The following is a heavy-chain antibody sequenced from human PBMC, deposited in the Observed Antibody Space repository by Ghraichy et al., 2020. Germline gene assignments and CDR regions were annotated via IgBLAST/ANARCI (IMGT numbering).Heavy chain of an antibody. CDR1: GFTFSSYA. Sequence: LSLTCAASGFTFSSYAMSWVRQAPGKGLEWVSAISGSGGSTYYADSVKGRFTISRDNSKNTLYLQMNSLRAEDTAVYYCAKLHLAGTGASFDYWGQGTLVTVSS. D-gene: IGHD3-16*01. J-gene: IGHJ4*02. V-gene: IGHV3-23*01. CDR3: AKLHLAGTGASFDY. CDR2: ISGSGGST.